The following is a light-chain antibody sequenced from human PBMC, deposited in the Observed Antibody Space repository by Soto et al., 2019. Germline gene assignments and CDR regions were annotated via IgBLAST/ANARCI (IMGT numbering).Light chain of an antibody. J-gene: IGKJ2*01. Sequence: DIVLTQSPGTLSLSPGERATLSCRASQSVSSSYLSWYQQKPGQAPRLLISGASSTATGIPDRLSGSGSGTDFTLTISRLEPEDFAVYYCMQDARLLYTFGQGTKLEIK. CDR2: GAS. CDR1: QSVSSSY. CDR3: MQDARLLYT. V-gene: IGKV3-20*01.